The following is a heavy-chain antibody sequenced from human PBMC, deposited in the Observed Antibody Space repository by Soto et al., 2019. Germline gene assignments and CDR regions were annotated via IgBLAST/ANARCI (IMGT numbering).Heavy chain of an antibody. Sequence: PSETLSRTCTVSGGSISSGGYYWSWIRQHPGKGLEWIGYIYYSGSTYYNPSLKSRVTISVDTSKNQFSLKLSSVTAADTAVYYCARVGRNCSGGSCFAFDIWGQGTMVTVSS. CDR3: ARVGRNCSGGSCFAFDI. V-gene: IGHV4-31*03. CDR2: IYYSGST. CDR1: GGSISSGGYY. D-gene: IGHD2-15*01. J-gene: IGHJ3*02.